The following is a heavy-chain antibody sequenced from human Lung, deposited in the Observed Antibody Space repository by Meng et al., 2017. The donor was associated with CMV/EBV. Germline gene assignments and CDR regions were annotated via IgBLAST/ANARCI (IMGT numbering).Heavy chain of an antibody. CDR1: GYTLTTYG. V-gene: IGHV1-8*01. Sequence: SVXVSCKASGYTLTTYGINWVRQAPGQGLEWMGWVNPYNGDGGYAQRFQGRVTVTTDTSINTAYLELTSLRSDDTAVYYCVRAVHGLEIWGQGNTV. CDR3: VRAVHGLEI. D-gene: IGHD4-17*01. J-gene: IGHJ6*01. CDR2: VNPYNGDG.